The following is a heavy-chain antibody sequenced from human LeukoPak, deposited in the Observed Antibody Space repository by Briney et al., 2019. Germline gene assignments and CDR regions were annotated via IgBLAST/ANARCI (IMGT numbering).Heavy chain of an antibody. J-gene: IGHJ4*02. CDR3: ARRGSGSYNFDS. CDR2: IWSDATEK. D-gene: IGHD1-26*01. CDR1: GFTFSTYV. V-gene: IGHV3-33*03. Sequence: PGGSLRVPCAASGFTFSTYVMHWVRQAPGRGPEWVAIIWSDATEKYYGDSVKGRFTISRDNSNNTVSLQMNSLRAEDTAVYYCARRGSGSYNFDSWGQGTLVTVSS.